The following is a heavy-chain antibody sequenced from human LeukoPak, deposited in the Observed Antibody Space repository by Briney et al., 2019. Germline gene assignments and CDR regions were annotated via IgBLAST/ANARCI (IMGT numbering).Heavy chain of an antibody. CDR2: INPNSGGT. Sequence: ASVKVSCKASGYTFTGYYMHWVRQAPGQGLEWMGRINPNSGGTNYAQKFQGRVTMTRDTSISTAYMELSRLRSDDAAVYYCARAQTIFGVVIMGSWGQGTLVTVSS. CDR1: GYTFTGYY. V-gene: IGHV1-2*06. J-gene: IGHJ4*02. D-gene: IGHD3-3*01. CDR3: ARAQTIFGVVIMGS.